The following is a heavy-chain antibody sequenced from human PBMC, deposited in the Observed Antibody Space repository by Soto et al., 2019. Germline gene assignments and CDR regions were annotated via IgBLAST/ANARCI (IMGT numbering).Heavy chain of an antibody. D-gene: IGHD1-1*01. CDR2: IYSGGTT. CDR1: GFTVSNNC. V-gene: IGHV3-53*01. J-gene: IGHJ4*02. Sequence: GGSLRLSCAASGFTVSNNCMTWVRQAPGKGLEWVSVIYSGGTTYYADSVKGRFTISRDNSNNTLYLQMNTLRAEDTAMYYCARLAWTTRNFDYWGQGTLVTVSS. CDR3: ARLAWTTRNFDY.